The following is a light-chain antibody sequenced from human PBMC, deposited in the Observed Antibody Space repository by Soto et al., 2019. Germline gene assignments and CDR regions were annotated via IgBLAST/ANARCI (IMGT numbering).Light chain of an antibody. J-gene: IGKJ3*01. CDR3: QQYGRSPFT. Sequence: EIVMTQSPGTLSLSPGETATLSCRASQSVSSNYVAWFHQKPGQAPRLLIYGASSRATGVPDRFSASGSGTDFTLTISRLEPEDCALYYCQQYGRSPFTFGPGTKVDIK. CDR2: GAS. CDR1: QSVSSNY. V-gene: IGKV3-20*01.